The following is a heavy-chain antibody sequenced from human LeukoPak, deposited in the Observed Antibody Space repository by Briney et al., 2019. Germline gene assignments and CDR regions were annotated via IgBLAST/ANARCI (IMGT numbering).Heavy chain of an antibody. D-gene: IGHD1-26*01. CDR1: GFAFSDYN. Sequence: GGSMRLSCAATGFAFSDYNMSLIRQGPGKGLECVSYISSSSSYTNYGDSVKGRFTISRDNAKNSLYLQMNSLRADYTAVYYCARSGSHDYWGQGTLVTVSS. V-gene: IGHV3-11*03. J-gene: IGHJ4*02. CDR3: ARSGSHDY. CDR2: ISSSSSYT.